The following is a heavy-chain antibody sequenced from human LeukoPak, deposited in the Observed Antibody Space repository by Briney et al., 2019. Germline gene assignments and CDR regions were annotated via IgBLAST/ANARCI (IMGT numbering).Heavy chain of an antibody. CDR1: GFTFSSYW. D-gene: IGHD3-16*01. Sequence: GSLRLSCAASGFTFSSYWMHWVRQGPGEGLVWVSLIKSDGTSTTYADSVQGRFTISRDNAKNTLYLQMNSLRVEDTAVYYCARDYTYGFDSWGQGTLVTVSS. J-gene: IGHJ4*02. V-gene: IGHV3-74*01. CDR2: IKSDGTST. CDR3: ARDYTYGFDS.